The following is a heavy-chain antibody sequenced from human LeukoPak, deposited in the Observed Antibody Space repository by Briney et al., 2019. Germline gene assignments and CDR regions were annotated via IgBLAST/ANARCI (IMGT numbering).Heavy chain of an antibody. J-gene: IGHJ4*02. CDR1: GYSISSGYY. D-gene: IGHD6-13*01. Sequence: SETLFLTCTVSGYSISSGYYWGWIRQPPGKGLEWIGSIYHSGSTYYNPSLKSRVTISVDTSKNQFSLKLSSVTAADTAVYYCARPYSSSWSFNYWGQGTLVTVSS. CDR3: ARPYSSSWSFNY. CDR2: IYHSGST. V-gene: IGHV4-38-2*02.